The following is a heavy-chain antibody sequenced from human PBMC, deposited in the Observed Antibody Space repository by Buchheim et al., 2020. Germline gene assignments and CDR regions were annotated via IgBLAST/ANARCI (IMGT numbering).Heavy chain of an antibody. CDR1: GFTFNDYT. V-gene: IGHV3-48*01. CDR2: VTTGSTTI. Sequence: EVVLVESGGNLVQPGGSLRLSCAASGFTFNDYTMTWVRQAPGKGLEWVAYVTTGSTTIHYTDSVKGRFTISRDNAKKSLYLQMSSLRAEDTAVYYCARVGTLPGCISGNCYSGFDYWGQGTL. J-gene: IGHJ4*02. CDR3: ARVGTLPGCISGNCYSGFDY. D-gene: IGHD2-15*01.